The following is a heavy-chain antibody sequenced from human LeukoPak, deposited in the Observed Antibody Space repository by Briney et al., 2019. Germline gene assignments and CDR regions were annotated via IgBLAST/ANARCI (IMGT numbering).Heavy chain of an antibody. CDR1: GDSISSSRYY. CDR3: ARDHHVYSWNYAFDV. CDR2: IYYSGTT. V-gene: IGHV4-39*07. D-gene: IGHD2-21*01. Sequence: SETLSLTCTVSGDSISSSRYYWGWIRQSPGKGLEWIGSIYYSGTTDYNPSLKSRVTMSVDTSKIQFSLKLTSVTAADTAVYYCARDHHVYSWNYAFDVWGQGTMVIVSS. J-gene: IGHJ3*01.